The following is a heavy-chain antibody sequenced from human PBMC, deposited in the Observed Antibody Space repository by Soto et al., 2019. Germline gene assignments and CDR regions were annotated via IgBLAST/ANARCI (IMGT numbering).Heavy chain of an antibody. J-gene: IGHJ4*02. CDR3: ARLMIRGRTFDY. D-gene: IGHD3-16*01. Sequence: SVKVSCKASGGTFSSYAISWVRQAPGQGLEWMGGIIPIFGTANYAQKFQGRVTITADESTSTAYMELSSLRSEDTAVYYCARLMIRGRTFDYWGQGTLVTVSS. CDR2: IIPIFGTA. CDR1: GGTFSSYA. V-gene: IGHV1-69*13.